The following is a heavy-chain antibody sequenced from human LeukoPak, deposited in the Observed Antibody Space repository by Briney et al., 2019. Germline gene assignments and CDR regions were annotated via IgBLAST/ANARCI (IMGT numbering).Heavy chain of an antibody. V-gene: IGHV3-23*01. CDR3: AKVGYSSGRTNY. D-gene: IGHD6-19*01. CDR1: GFTFSSYA. Sequence: GGSLRLSCAASGFTFSSYAMSWVRQAPGKGLEWVSAISGSGGSTYYADSVKGRFTISRDNSKNTLYLQMNSLGAEDTAVYYCAKVGYSSGRTNYWGQGTLVTVSS. CDR2: ISGSGGST. J-gene: IGHJ4*02.